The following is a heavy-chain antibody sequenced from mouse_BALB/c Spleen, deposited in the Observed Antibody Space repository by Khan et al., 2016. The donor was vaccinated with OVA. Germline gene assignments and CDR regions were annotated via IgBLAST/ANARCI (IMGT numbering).Heavy chain of an antibody. CDR3: ARMARK. CDR1: GLNIKDTY. CDR2: IAPPNGNT. V-gene: IGHV14-3*02. J-gene: IGHJ2*01. Sequence: EVQLQQSGAELVKSGATVKLSCTASGLNIKDTYMHWLKQWPEQGLEWIGWIAPPNGNTTYAPKFQGKATINADNSSITAYLQRSSPTSEDTAVYYCARMARKWGQGTTLTVSS.